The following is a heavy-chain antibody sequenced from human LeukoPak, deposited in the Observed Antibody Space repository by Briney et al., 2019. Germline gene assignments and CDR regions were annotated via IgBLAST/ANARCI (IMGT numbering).Heavy chain of an antibody. V-gene: IGHV3-48*01. CDR2: ISDSSTTI. D-gene: IGHD6-19*01. CDR1: GFTFSNYY. CDR3: APSPRGAVGDS. Sequence: GGSLRLSCAATGFTFSNYYMYWVRQAPGKGLECVSFISDSSTTIFYADSVKGRFTISRDNASDSLYLQMNSLRAEDTALYYCAPSPRGAVGDSWSKRTLVTVSS. J-gene: IGHJ5*01.